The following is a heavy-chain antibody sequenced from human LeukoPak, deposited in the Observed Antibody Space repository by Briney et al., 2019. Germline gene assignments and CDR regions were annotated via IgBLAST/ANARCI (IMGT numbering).Heavy chain of an antibody. J-gene: IGHJ4*02. CDR1: GGSISSYY. D-gene: IGHD6-13*01. CDR2: IYYSGST. CDR3: ARGWEAAAGFDY. V-gene: IGHV4-59*01. Sequence: KPSETLSLTCTVSGGSISSYYWSWIRQPPGKGLEWIGYIYYSGSTNYNPSLKSRVTISVDTSKNQFSLKLSSVTAADTAVYYCARGWEAAAGFDYWGQGTLVTVSS.